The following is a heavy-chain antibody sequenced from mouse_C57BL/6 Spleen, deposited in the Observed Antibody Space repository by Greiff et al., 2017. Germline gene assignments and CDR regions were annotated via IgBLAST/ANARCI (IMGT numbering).Heavy chain of an antibody. V-gene: IGHV1-82*01. D-gene: IGHD2-3*01. Sequence: QVQLQQSGPELVKPGASVKISCKASGFAFSSSWMNWVKQRPGKGLEWIGRIYPGDGDTNYNGKFKGKATLTADKSSSTAYMQRSSLTSEDSAVYFWARSDDGYYEGYFDYWGQGTTLTVSS. CDR1: GFAFSSSW. CDR2: IYPGDGDT. CDR3: ARSDDGYYEGYFDY. J-gene: IGHJ2*01.